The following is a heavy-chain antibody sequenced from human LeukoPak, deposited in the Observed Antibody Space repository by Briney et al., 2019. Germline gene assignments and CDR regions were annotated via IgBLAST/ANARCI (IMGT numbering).Heavy chain of an antibody. V-gene: IGHV4-4*08. CDR1: GGSFSGYY. D-gene: IGHD6-19*01. Sequence: SETLSLTCAVYGGSFSGYYWSWIRQPPGKGLEWIGRIYTSGSTNYNPSLKSRVTISVDTSKNQFSLKLSSVTAADTAVYYCARDSSGWSRAFDIWGQGTMVTVSS. CDR2: IYTSGST. CDR3: ARDSSGWSRAFDI. J-gene: IGHJ3*02.